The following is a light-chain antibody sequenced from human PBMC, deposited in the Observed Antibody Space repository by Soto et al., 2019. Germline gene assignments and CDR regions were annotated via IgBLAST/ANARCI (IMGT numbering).Light chain of an antibody. CDR3: QQRSSWPPIT. J-gene: IGKJ5*01. CDR1: QSVSSY. Sequence: EIVLTQSPATLSLSPGERATLSCRASQSVSSYLAWYQQKPGQAPRLLIYDASNRATGIPARFSGSGSGTVFTLTISSLEPEDFAVYYWQQRSSWPPITFGQGTRLEIK. V-gene: IGKV3-11*01. CDR2: DAS.